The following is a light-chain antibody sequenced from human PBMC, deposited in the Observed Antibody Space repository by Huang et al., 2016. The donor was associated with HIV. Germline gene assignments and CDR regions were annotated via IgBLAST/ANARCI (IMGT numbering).Light chain of an antibody. Sequence: IQMTQSPTSLSASVGDRVSIVCRASQSISTYLNWYQQKPGKDPKLLISSAATLHIGVPSRFSGSCSGTEFTLTIRGLQLDDFATYYCQQSYSALSSFGPGTRL. CDR2: SAA. V-gene: IGKV1-39*01. CDR3: QQSYSALSS. J-gene: IGKJ5*01. CDR1: QSISTY.